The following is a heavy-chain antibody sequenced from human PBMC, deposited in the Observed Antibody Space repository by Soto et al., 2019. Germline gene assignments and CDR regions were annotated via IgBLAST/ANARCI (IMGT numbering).Heavy chain of an antibody. Sequence: PGGSLRLSCAASGFTFSSYGMHWVRQAPGKGLEWVAVISYDGSNKYYADSVKGRFTISRDNSKNTLYLQMNSLRAEDTAVYYCGKDHSSGLGYWGQGTLVTVSS. J-gene: IGHJ4*02. CDR3: GKDHSSGLGY. D-gene: IGHD6-25*01. CDR1: GFTFSSYG. V-gene: IGHV3-30*18. CDR2: ISYDGSNK.